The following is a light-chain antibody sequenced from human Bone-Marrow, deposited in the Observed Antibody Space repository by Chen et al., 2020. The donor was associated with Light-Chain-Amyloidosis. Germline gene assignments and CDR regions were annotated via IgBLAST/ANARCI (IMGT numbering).Light chain of an antibody. CDR1: SSDVGGYNY. Sequence: QSALTQPASVSGSPGQSITISCTGTSSDVGGYNYVSWYQQHQCKAPKLMIYDVSNRPSGVSNRFSVSKSVNTASLTISGLQAEDEADYYCSSYTSSSTLVFGTGTKVTVL. V-gene: IGLV2-14*03. J-gene: IGLJ1*01. CDR2: DVS. CDR3: SSYTSSSTLV.